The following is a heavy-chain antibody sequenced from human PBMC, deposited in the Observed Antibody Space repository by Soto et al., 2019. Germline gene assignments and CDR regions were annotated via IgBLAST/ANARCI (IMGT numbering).Heavy chain of an antibody. CDR1: GGSISSYY. Sequence: SETLSLTCTVSGGSISSYYWSWIRQPPGKGLEWIGYIYYSGSTNYNPSLKIRVTISVDTSKNQFSLKLSSVTAADTAVYYCASNLEYSSSTELDYWGQGMLVTVPS. V-gene: IGHV4-59*08. CDR2: IYYSGST. CDR3: ASNLEYSSSTELDY. J-gene: IGHJ4*02. D-gene: IGHD6-6*01.